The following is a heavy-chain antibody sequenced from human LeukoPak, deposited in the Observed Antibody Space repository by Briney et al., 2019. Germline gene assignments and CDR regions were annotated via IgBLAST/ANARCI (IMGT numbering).Heavy chain of an antibody. CDR3: ARQGYSSGWEFDY. D-gene: IGHD6-19*01. CDR2: VYSGGNT. CDR1: GGSISSSSHS. J-gene: IGHJ4*02. Sequence: SETLSLTCTVSGGSISSSSHSWGWIRQPPGKGLEWIGTVYSGGNTYYNPSLKSRVTMSVDTSKNQFSLELRSVTAADTAVYFCARQGYSSGWEFDYWGQGTLVTVSS. V-gene: IGHV4-39*01.